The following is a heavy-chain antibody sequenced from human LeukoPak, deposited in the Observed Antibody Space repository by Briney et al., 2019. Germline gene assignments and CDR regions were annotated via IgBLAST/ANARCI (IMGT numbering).Heavy chain of an antibody. CDR3: ARPQGYSSGWYRDWFDP. Sequence: ASVKVSCKASGYTFTSYYMHWVRQAPGQGLEWMGIINPSGGSTSYAQKFQGRVTMTRAMSTSTVYMELSSLRSEDTAVYYCARPQGYSSGWYRDWFDPWGQGTLVTVSS. D-gene: IGHD6-19*01. V-gene: IGHV1-46*01. CDR2: INPSGGST. J-gene: IGHJ5*02. CDR1: GYTFTSYY.